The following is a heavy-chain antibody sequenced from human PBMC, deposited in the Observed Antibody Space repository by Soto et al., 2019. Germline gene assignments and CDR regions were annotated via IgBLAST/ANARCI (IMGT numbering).Heavy chain of an antibody. V-gene: IGHV4-30-4*01. CDR3: ATMGTPATGLYYFDY. D-gene: IGHD1-7*01. Sequence: QVQLQESGPGLVKPSQTLSLTCTVSGGSISSGNYYWSWIRQPPGKGLEWIGFISYGGSTYYSASLTCRFTISVDTSKNQFSLNLSFVTAADTAVYYCATMGTPATGLYYFDYWGQGTLVTVSS. CDR2: ISYGGST. CDR1: GGSISSGNYY. J-gene: IGHJ4*02.